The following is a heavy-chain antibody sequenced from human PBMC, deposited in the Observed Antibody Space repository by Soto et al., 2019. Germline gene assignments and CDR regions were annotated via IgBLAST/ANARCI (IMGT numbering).Heavy chain of an antibody. CDR1: GFTFSSYA. Sequence: PGGSLRLSCAASGFTFSSYAMSWVRQAPGKGLEWVSAISGSGGSTYYADSVKGRFTISRDNSKNTLYLQMNSLRAEDTAVYYCAKDHYYDSSGHLIGKYYFDYRRQVPLVTVSS. CDR2: ISGSGGST. D-gene: IGHD3-22*01. CDR3: AKDHYYDSSGHLIGKYYFDY. V-gene: IGHV3-23*01. J-gene: IGHJ4*02.